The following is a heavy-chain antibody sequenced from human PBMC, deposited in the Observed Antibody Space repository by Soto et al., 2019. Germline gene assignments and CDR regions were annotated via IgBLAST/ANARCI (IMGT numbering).Heavy chain of an antibody. D-gene: IGHD5-12*01. V-gene: IGHV4-34*01. J-gene: IGHJ4*02. CDR3: ARSHSGYAY. CDR1: GGSFSGYY. CDR2: INHSGST. Sequence: SETLSLTCAVYGGSFSGYYWSWIRQPPGKGLEWIGEINHSGSTNYNPSLKSRVTISVDTSKNQFSLKLSSVTAADTAVYYCARSHSGYAYWGQGTLVTVSS.